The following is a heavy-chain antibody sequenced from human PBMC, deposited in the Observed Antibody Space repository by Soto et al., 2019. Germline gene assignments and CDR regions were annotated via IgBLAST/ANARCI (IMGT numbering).Heavy chain of an antibody. J-gene: IGHJ4*02. V-gene: IGHV1-69*01. Sequence: QVQLVQSGAEVKKPGSSVKVSCKASEGTLRSYAISWVRQAPGQGLEWMGGTIPIFGTANYEQKFQGRVTITADESTSTAYMELSSLRSEDTAVYYCARSLTGIAVAGTFDYWGQGTLVTVSS. D-gene: IGHD6-19*01. CDR2: TIPIFGTA. CDR3: ARSLTGIAVAGTFDY. CDR1: EGTLRSYA.